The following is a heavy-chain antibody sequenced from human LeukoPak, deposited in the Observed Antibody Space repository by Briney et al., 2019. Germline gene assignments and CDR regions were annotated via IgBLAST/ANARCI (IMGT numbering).Heavy chain of an antibody. V-gene: IGHV4-61*02. J-gene: IGHJ3*02. CDR3: ARGLVEIYYDNAFEI. CDR1: GGSISSGNYY. Sequence: PSETLSLTCTVSGGSISSGNYYWSWIRQPAGKGLEWIGRTHTTGATNYNPSLESRVTILVDTSKNRFSLRLSSVTAADTAVYYCARGLVEIYYDNAFEIWGQGTMVSVSS. CDR2: THTTGAT. D-gene: IGHD3-22*01.